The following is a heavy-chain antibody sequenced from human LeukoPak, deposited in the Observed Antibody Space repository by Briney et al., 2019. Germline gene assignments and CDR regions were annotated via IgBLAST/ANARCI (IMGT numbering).Heavy chain of an antibody. CDR1: GYTFSSYG. V-gene: IGHV1-18*01. Sequence: GASVKVSCKASGYTFSSYGISWVRQAPGQGLEWMEWISAYNGNTKYAQKLQGRVTMTTDTSTRTAYMELRSLRSDDTAVYYCARDLYSGPSDGFDIWGQGTMVTVSS. D-gene: IGHD2-8*01. J-gene: IGHJ3*02. CDR2: ISAYNGNT. CDR3: ARDLYSGPSDGFDI.